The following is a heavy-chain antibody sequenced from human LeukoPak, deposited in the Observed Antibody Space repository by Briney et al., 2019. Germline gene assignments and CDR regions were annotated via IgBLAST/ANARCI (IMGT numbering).Heavy chain of an antibody. Sequence: SVKVSCKASGGTFSSYAISWVRQAPGQGPEWMGRIIPILGIANYAQKFQGRVTITADKSTSTAYMELSSLRSEDTAVYYCAGGIVDIVATNPFDYWGQGTLVTVSS. J-gene: IGHJ4*02. V-gene: IGHV1-69*04. CDR2: IIPILGIA. CDR1: GGTFSSYA. D-gene: IGHD5-12*01. CDR3: AGGIVDIVATNPFDY.